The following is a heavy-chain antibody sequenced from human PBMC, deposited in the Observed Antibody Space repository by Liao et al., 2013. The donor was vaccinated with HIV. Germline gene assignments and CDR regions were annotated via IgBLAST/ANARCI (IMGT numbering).Heavy chain of an antibody. CDR3: VRDRGFFDN. CDR1: GGSISSGSYY. J-gene: IGHJ4*02. CDR2: IYTSGGA. Sequence: QVQLQESGPGLVKPSQTLSLTCTVSGGSISSGSYYWSWIRQPAGKGLEWIGRIYTSGGAIYSPSLRIRVSMSWDSSRSRFSLNLNSFSAADTAVYYCVRDRGFFDNWGQGILVSASS. V-gene: IGHV4-61*02. D-gene: IGHD2-15*01.